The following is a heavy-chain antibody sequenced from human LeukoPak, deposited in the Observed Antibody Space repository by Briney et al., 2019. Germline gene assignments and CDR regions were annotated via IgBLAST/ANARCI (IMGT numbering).Heavy chain of an antibody. Sequence: GASVKVSCKASGYTFTSYYMHWVRQAPGQGLEWMGIINPSGGSTSYAQKFQGRVTMTRDTSTRTVYMELSSLRSEDTAVYYCARNIVVVPAAEIYYYYYGMDVWGQGTTVTVSS. CDR2: INPSGGST. J-gene: IGHJ6*02. CDR3: ARNIVVVPAAEIYYYYYGMDV. V-gene: IGHV1-46*01. CDR1: GYTFTSYY. D-gene: IGHD2-2*01.